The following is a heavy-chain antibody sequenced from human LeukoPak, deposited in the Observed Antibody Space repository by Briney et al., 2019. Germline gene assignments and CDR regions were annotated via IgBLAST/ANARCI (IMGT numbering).Heavy chain of an antibody. CDR2: MNPNSGNT. CDR1: GYTFTSYD. V-gene: IGHV1-8*01. CDR3: ARGSYYYDSSGYYLSPHSDY. D-gene: IGHD3-22*01. Sequence: GASVKVSCKASGYTFTSYDINWVRQATGQGLEWMGWMNPNSGNTGYAQKFQGRVTMTRNTSISTAYMELSNLRSEDTAVYYCARGSYYYDSSGYYLSPHSDYWGQGTLVTVSS. J-gene: IGHJ4*02.